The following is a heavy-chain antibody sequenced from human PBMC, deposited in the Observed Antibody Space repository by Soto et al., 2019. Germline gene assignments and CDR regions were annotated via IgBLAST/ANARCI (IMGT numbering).Heavy chain of an antibody. V-gene: IGHV4-61*01. CDR3: ARSNTESIAARPGSFWFDP. J-gene: IGHJ5*02. CDR2: IYYSGST. CDR1: GGSVSSGSYY. D-gene: IGHD6-6*01. Sequence: QVQLQESGPGLVKPSETLSLTCTVSGGSVSSGSYYWSWIRQPPGKGLEWIGYIYYSGSTNYNPSLKSRVTISVDTSKNQFSLKLSSVTAADTAVYYCARSNTESIAARPGSFWFDPWGQGTLVTVSS.